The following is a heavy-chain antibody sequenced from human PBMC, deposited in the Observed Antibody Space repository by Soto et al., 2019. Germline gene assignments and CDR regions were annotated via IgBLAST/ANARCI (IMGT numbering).Heavy chain of an antibody. CDR1: GFTFSSYW. Sequence: GGSLRLSCAASGFTFSSYWMSWVRQAPGKGLEWVANIKQDGSEKYYVDSVKGRFTISRDNAKNSLYLQMNSLRAEDTAVYYCAISTRILNLDVWGKGTTVTVSS. D-gene: IGHD2-15*01. CDR3: AISTRILNLDV. V-gene: IGHV3-7*01. J-gene: IGHJ6*04. CDR2: IKQDGSEK.